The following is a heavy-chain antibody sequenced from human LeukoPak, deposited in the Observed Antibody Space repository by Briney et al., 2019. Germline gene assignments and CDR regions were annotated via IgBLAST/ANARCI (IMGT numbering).Heavy chain of an antibody. CDR3: ARGLSDYDYVWGSYRYTD. J-gene: IGHJ4*02. V-gene: IGHV1-69*05. CDR2: IITIFGTA. CDR1: GGTFSSYA. Sequence: SVKVSCKASGGTFSSYAISWVRQAPAQGLEWMGGIITIFGTANYAQKFQGRVTITTDESTSTAYMELSSLRSEDTAVYYCARGLSDYDYVWGSYRYTDWGQGTLVTVSS. D-gene: IGHD3-16*02.